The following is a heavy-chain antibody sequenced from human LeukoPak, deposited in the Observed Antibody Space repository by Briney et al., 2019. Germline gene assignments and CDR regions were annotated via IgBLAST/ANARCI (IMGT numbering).Heavy chain of an antibody. CDR1: GGSISSYY. Sequence: PSETLSLTCTVSGGSISSYYWSWIRQPPGKGLEWIGYIYYSGSTNYNPSLKSRVTISVDTSKNQFSLKLSSVTAADTAVYYCARDPGDYYFDYWGQGTLVTVSS. D-gene: IGHD7-27*01. J-gene: IGHJ4*02. CDR3: ARDPGDYYFDY. CDR2: IYYSGST. V-gene: IGHV4-59*01.